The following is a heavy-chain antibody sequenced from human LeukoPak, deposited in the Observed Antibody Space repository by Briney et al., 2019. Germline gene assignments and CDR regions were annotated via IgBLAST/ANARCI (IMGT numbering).Heavy chain of an antibody. CDR2: MAPRDDGA. D-gene: IGHD1-26*01. J-gene: IGHJ4*02. V-gene: IGHV1-46*01. CDR1: GYSFSNYH. CDR3: AREVRTGIGATDY. Sequence: ASVKVSCKASGYSFSNYHVHWVRQAPGQGLEWVGIMAPRDDGATYAQKFQGRVTMTRDTSTSTLYMDLSSLRPEDTAVYCCAREVRTGIGATDYWGQGTLVTVSS.